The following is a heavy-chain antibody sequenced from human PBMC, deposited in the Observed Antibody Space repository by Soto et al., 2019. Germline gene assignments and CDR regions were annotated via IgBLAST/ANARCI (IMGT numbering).Heavy chain of an antibody. V-gene: IGHV3-30*18. J-gene: IGHJ4*02. Sequence: QVQLVESGGGMVQPGRSLRLSCAASGFTFSSYGMHWVRQAPGKGLEWVAVISYDGSNKYYADSVKGRFTISRDNSKNTLYLQMNSLRAEDTAVYYCAKEERYYDSSGYYFEWGQGTLVTVSS. D-gene: IGHD3-22*01. CDR3: AKEERYYDSSGYYFE. CDR1: GFTFSSYG. CDR2: ISYDGSNK.